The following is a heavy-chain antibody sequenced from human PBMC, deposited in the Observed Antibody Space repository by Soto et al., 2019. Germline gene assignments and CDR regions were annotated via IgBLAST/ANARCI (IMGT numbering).Heavy chain of an antibody. D-gene: IGHD5-12*01. J-gene: IGHJ4*02. V-gene: IGHV4-30-4*01. CDR3: GHSDGNSGYEN. Sequence: PSETLSLTCTVSGGSISSGNYYWSWIRQPPGKGLEWIGYIYYSGSTYYNPSLKSRVTISVDTSKNQFSLKLSSVTAADTAVYYCGHSDGNSGYENWGQGTLVTVSS. CDR2: IYYSGST. CDR1: GGSISSGNYY.